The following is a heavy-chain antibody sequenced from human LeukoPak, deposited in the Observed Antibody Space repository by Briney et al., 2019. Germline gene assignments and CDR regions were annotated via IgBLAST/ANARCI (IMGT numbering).Heavy chain of an antibody. V-gene: IGHV1-2*02. Sequence: ASVKVSCKASGYTFTGYYMHWVRRAPGQGLEWMGWINPDSGGTNYAQKFQGRVTMTRDTSISTAYMELSRLTSDDTAVYFCARPNIPMGTFDYWGQGTLVTVSS. CDR2: INPDSGGT. CDR1: GYTFTGYY. CDR3: ARPNIPMGTFDY. D-gene: IGHD2-2*02. J-gene: IGHJ4*02.